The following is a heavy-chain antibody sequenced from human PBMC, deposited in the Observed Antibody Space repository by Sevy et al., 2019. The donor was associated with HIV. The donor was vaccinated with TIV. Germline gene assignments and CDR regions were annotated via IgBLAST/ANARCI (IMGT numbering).Heavy chain of an antibody. V-gene: IGHV3-7*01. D-gene: IGHD5-18*01. CDR1: GFTFSSYW. CDR2: IKQDGSEK. J-gene: IGHJ5*02. CDR3: ATEGYSSEWFDP. Sequence: GGSLRLSCAASGFTFSSYWMSWVRQAPGKGLEWVANIKQDGSEKYYVDSVKGRFTISRDNTKNSLYLQMNSLRAEDTAVYYCATEGYSSEWFDPWGQGTLVTVSS.